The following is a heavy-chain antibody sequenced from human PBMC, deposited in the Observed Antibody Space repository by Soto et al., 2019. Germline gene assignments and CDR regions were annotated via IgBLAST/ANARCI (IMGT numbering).Heavy chain of an antibody. J-gene: IGHJ4*02. CDR3: GRGVTMRVVLQRYAPDQFYFDS. Sequence: SETLSLTCAVYGGSFSGYYWSWIRQPPGKGLEWIGEINHSGSTNYNPSLKSRVTISVDTSKNQFSLKLSSVTAADTAVYYCGRGVTMRVVLQRYAPDQFYFDSWVQGTLVTVSS. CDR2: INHSGST. V-gene: IGHV4-34*01. D-gene: IGHD3-22*01. CDR1: GGSFSGYY.